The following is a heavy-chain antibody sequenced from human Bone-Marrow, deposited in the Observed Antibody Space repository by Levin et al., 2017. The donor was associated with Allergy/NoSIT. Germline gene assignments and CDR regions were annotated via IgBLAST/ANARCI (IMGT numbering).Heavy chain of an antibody. Sequence: GGSLRLSCAVSGFTFSSYEMNWVRQAPGKGLEWISYISGTASTIDYADSVKGRFTISRDSAKNLVYLQLTSLRVEDTGIYYCARLYRGFISGNFWGQGTLVTVSS. V-gene: IGHV3-48*03. D-gene: IGHD1-20*01. CDR2: ISGTASTI. CDR1: GFTFSSYE. J-gene: IGHJ4*02. CDR3: ARLYRGFISGNF.